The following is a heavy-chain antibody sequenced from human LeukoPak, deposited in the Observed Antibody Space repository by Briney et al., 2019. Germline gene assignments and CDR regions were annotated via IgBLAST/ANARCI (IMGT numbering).Heavy chain of an antibody. D-gene: IGHD2-15*01. J-gene: IGHJ4*02. CDR1: GYTFTSYY. CDR2: INPSGGST. CDR3: ARDCSGGSCYFDY. Sequence: ASVKVSCKASGYTFTSYYMHWVRQAPGQGLEWMGIINPSGGSTSYAQKFQGRVTITADESTSTAYMELSSLRSEDTAVYYCARDCSGGSCYFDYWGQGTLVTVSS. V-gene: IGHV1-46*01.